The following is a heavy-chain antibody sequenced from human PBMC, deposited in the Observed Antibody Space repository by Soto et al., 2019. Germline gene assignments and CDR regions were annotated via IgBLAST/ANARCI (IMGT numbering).Heavy chain of an antibody. CDR3: ARDYIAVAGTPGIFDY. Sequence: SQTLSLTCAISGDSVSSNSAAWNWIRQSPSRGLEWLGRTYYRSKWYNDYAVSVKSRITINPDTSKNQFSLQLNSVTPEDTAVYYCARDYIAVAGTPGIFDYWGQGTLVTVSS. V-gene: IGHV6-1*01. CDR2: TYYRSKWYN. CDR1: GDSVSSNSAA. J-gene: IGHJ4*02. D-gene: IGHD6-19*01.